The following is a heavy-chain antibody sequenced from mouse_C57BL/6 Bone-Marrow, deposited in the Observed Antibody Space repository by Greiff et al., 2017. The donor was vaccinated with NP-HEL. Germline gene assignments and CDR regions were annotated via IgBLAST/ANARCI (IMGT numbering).Heavy chain of an antibody. J-gene: IGHJ1*03. D-gene: IGHD2-3*01. CDR2: IYPGDGDT. V-gene: IGHV1-82*01. CDR1: GYAFSSSW. CDR3: AIYGIYDGYYLYFDV. Sequence: VKLQQSGPELVKPGASVKISCKASGYAFSSSWMNWVKQRPGKGLEWIGRIYPGDGDTNYNGKFKGKATLTAAKSSSTAYMQLSSLTSEDSAVYFCAIYGIYDGYYLYFDVWGTGTTVTVSS.